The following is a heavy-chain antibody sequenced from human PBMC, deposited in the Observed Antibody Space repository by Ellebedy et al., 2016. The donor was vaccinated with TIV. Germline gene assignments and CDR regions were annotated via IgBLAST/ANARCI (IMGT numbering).Heavy chain of an antibody. CDR2: IKHDGNEG. CDR1: GFTLSNYA. CDR3: ARDHSAAFFDY. J-gene: IGHJ4*02. D-gene: IGHD3-10*01. V-gene: IGHV3-7*01. Sequence: GESLKISCAASGFTLSNYAMNWVRQAPGKGLEWVASIKHDGNEGNYVDSVKGRFTISRDNAKNSLFLQMSSLRGENTGVYYCARDHSAAFFDYWGQGILVTVSS.